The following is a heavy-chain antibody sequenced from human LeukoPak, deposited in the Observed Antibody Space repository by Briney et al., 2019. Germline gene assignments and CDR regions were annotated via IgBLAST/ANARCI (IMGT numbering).Heavy chain of an antibody. CDR2: INNPGSSA. V-gene: IGHV3-74*03. CDR3: ARTYCSPTSCLLIAFEL. CDR1: GFTFDNYS. Sequence: QPGGSLRVSCAASGFTFDNYSMHWCRQAPGKGLEWISRINNPGSSATYADALKGRFTISRDNGKNTVHLQMDGLRADDTAIYYCARTYCSPTSCLLIAFELWGEGPRVTVSS. J-gene: IGHJ3*01. D-gene: IGHD2-2*01.